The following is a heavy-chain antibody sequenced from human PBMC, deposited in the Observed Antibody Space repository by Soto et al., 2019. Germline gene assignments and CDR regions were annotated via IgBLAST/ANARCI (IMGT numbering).Heavy chain of an antibody. Sequence: PSDTLSLTCTFSGFSISSGDHYWSWIRQPPGKGLEWIGYIYYSGTTYYNPSLKSRFTISVDTSENQSSLKVNSVTAADTAVYYCARDRAPLSHPLNYYYGMDVWGQGTTVNVSS. CDR2: IYYSGTT. J-gene: IGHJ6*02. V-gene: IGHV4-30-4*02. CDR1: GFSISSGDHY. CDR3: ARDRAPLSHPLNYYYGMDV.